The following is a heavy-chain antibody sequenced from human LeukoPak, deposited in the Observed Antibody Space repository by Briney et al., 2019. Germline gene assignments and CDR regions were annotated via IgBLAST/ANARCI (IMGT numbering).Heavy chain of an antibody. CDR3: ARDGITMVRGVIDNFGY. Sequence: ASVKVSCKASGYTFTGYYMHWVRQAPGQGLEWMGWINPNSGGTNYAQKFQGRVTMTRDTSISTAYMELSRLRSDDTAVYYCARDGITMVRGVIDNFGYWGQGTLVTVSS. D-gene: IGHD3-10*01. J-gene: IGHJ4*02. CDR2: INPNSGGT. CDR1: GYTFTGYY. V-gene: IGHV1-2*02.